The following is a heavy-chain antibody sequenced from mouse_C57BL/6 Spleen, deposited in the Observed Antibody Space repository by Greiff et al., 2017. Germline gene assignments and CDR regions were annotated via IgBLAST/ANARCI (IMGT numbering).Heavy chain of an antibody. J-gene: IGHJ2*01. CDR3: ARQNYGSRKGYFDY. Sequence: QVQLKQPGAELVKPGASVKMSCKASGYTFTSYWITWVKQRPGQGLEWIGDIYPGSGSTNYNEKFKSKATLTVDTSSSTAYMQLSSLTSEDSAVYYCARQNYGSRKGYFDYWGQGTTLTVSS. CDR1: GYTFTSYW. CDR2: IYPGSGST. D-gene: IGHD1-1*01. V-gene: IGHV1-55*01.